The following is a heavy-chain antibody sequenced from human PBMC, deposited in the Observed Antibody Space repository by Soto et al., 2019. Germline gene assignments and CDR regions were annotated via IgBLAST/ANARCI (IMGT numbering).Heavy chain of an antibody. CDR2: IYWDDDK. Sequence: QITLKESGPTLVKPTQTLTLTCTFSGFSLSTTGEAVGWIRQPPGKALEWLGIIYWDDDKRYSPTLNNRLTLTKDTYQNQVVLMMTNMDPADTGTYYCEHSESGVTGRDLDYWGQGTRVTVSS. D-gene: IGHD1-1*01. V-gene: IGHV2-5*02. J-gene: IGHJ4*02. CDR3: EHSESGVTGRDLDY. CDR1: GFSLSTTGEA.